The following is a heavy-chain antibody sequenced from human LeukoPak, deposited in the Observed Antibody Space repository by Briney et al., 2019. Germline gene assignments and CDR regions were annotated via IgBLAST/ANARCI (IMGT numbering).Heavy chain of an antibody. J-gene: IGHJ3*02. D-gene: IGHD3-22*01. CDR1: GGSISSSY. CDR2: IYYTGST. CDR3: ARGYYDSSGYSNTFDI. Sequence: PSETLSLTCTVSGGSISSSYWGWIRQPPGKGLEWIGYIYYTGSTNYNPSLKSRVTMSVDTYKSQFSLKLISVTAADTAVYYCARGYYDSSGYSNTFDIWSQGTMVTVSS. V-gene: IGHV4-59*01.